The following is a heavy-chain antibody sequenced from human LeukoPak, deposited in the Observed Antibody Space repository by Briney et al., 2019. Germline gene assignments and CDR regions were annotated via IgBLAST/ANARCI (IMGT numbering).Heavy chain of an antibody. D-gene: IGHD6-6*01. CDR3: ARDWLDGSSYSWFDP. V-gene: IGHV1-18*01. CDR2: ISAYNGNT. CDR1: GYTFTSYG. J-gene: IGHJ5*02. Sequence: ASAKVSCKASGYTFTSYGISWVRQAPGQGLEWMGWISAYNGNTNYAQKLQGRVTMTTDTSTSTAYMELRSLRAEDTAVYYCARDWLDGSSYSWFDPWGQGTLVTVSS.